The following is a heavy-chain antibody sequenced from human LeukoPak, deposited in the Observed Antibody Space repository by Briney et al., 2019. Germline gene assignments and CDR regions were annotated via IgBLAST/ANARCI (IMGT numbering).Heavy chain of an antibody. V-gene: IGHV4-59*01. D-gene: IGHD6-13*01. CDR1: GGSISSYY. CDR2: TYYSGTT. J-gene: IGHJ4*02. Sequence: SETLSLTCTVSGGSISSYYWNWIRQPPGKGLEWIGYTYYSGTTNYNPSLKSRVTISVDTSKNQFSLKLSSVTAADTAVYYCARGVYIAAAQYGYWGQGTLVTVSS. CDR3: ARGVYIAAAQYGY.